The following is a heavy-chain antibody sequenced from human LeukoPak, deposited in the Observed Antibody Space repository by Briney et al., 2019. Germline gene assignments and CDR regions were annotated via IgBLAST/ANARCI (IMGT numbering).Heavy chain of an antibody. V-gene: IGHV1-2*02. D-gene: IGHD2-2*01. CDR2: INPNSGGT. Sequence: GASVKVPCKASGYTFTGYYMHWVRQAPGQGLEWMGWINPNSGGTNYAQKFQGRVTMTRDTSISTAYMELSRLRSDDTAVYYCARDVPPYCSSTSCYLDYWGQGTLVTVSS. J-gene: IGHJ4*02. CDR1: GYTFTGYY. CDR3: ARDVPPYCSSTSCYLDY.